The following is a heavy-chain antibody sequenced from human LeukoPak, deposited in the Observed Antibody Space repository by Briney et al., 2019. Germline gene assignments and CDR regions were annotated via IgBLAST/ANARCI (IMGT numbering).Heavy chain of an antibody. Sequence: ASVKVSFKASGYTFTGYYMHWVRQAPGQGLEWMGWINPNSGGTNYAQKFQGWVTMTRDTSISTAYMELSRLRSDDTAVYYCARGGGTYDFWSGYYMGGREWEDYYGMDVWGQGTTVTVSS. CDR2: INPNSGGT. J-gene: IGHJ6*02. D-gene: IGHD3-3*01. CDR1: GYTFTGYY. CDR3: ARGGGTYDFWSGYYMGGREWEDYYGMDV. V-gene: IGHV1-2*04.